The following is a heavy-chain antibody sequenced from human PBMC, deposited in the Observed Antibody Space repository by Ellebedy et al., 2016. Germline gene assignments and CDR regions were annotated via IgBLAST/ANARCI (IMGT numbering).Heavy chain of an antibody. D-gene: IGHD3/OR15-3a*01. CDR1: GFTFSSYS. CDR2: ISSSSSTI. Sequence: GESLKISXAASGFTFSSYSMNWVRQAPGKGLEWVSYISSSSSTIYYADSVKGRFTISRDNAKNSLYLQMNSLRAEDTAVYYCARGSPRFGLGITYYFDYWGQGTLVTVSS. V-gene: IGHV3-48*04. CDR3: ARGSPRFGLGITYYFDY. J-gene: IGHJ4*02.